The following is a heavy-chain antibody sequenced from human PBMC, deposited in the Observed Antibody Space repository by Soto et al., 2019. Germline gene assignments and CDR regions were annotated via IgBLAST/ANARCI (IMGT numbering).Heavy chain of an antibody. V-gene: IGHV3-33*01. D-gene: IGHD3-10*01. CDR3: ARGLWFGELPQELDY. Sequence: GGSLRLSCAASGFTFSSYGMHWVRQAPGKGLEWVAVIWYDGSNKYYADSVKGRFTISRDNSKNTLYLQMNSLRAEDTAVYYCARGLWFGELPQELDYWGQGTLVTVSS. CDR2: IWYDGSNK. J-gene: IGHJ4*02. CDR1: GFTFSSYG.